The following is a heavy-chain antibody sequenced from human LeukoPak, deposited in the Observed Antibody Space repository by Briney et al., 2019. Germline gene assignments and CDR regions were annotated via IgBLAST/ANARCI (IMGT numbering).Heavy chain of an antibody. CDR2: IIPIFGTA. CDR1: GGTFSSYA. D-gene: IGHD3-10*01. J-gene: IGHJ6*03. Sequence: WASVKVSCKASGGTFSSYAISWVRQAPGQGLEWMGGIIPIFGTANYAQKFQGRVTITADESTSTAYMELSSLRSEDTAVYYCARQKRMRELLSSYYYYYMDVWGKGTTVTISS. V-gene: IGHV1-69*13. CDR3: ARQKRMRELLSSYYYYYMDV.